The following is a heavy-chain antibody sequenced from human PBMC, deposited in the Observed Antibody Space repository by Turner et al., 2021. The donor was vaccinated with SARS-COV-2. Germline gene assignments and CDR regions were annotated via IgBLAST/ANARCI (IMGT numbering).Heavy chain of an antibody. V-gene: IGHV3-33*01. D-gene: IGHD3-22*01. CDR1: GFTFSTYG. Sequence: VQLVASVGGVVQPGRSLRLSFAASGFTFSTYGMHWVRQATGKGLECVAVIWYDGSNKYYADSVKGRFTISRDNSKNTLYLQMNSLRAEDTAVYYCARATDDSSGYPTYYYYYYGMDVWGQGTTVTVSS. CDR2: IWYDGSNK. CDR3: ARATDDSSGYPTYYYYYYGMDV. J-gene: IGHJ6*02.